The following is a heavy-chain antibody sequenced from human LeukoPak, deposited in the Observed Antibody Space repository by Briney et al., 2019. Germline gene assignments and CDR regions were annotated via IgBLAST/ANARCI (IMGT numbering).Heavy chain of an antibody. J-gene: IGHJ6*03. CDR3: ARDWRAYHYYLMDV. V-gene: IGHV4-39*07. CDR1: GGSISSSDYY. CDR2: VYYSGST. Sequence: PSETLSLTCTVSGGSISSSDYYWGWIRQPPGKGLEWIGSVYYSGSTYYNPSLKSRVTIAAETSKNQISLKLTSVTPADTAVYYCARDWRAYHYYLMDVWGKGTTVTVSS.